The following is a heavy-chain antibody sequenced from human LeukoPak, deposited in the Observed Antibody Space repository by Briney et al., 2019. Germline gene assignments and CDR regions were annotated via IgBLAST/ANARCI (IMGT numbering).Heavy chain of an antibody. CDR3: ARGGGLDV. J-gene: IGHJ6*02. CDR2: INHSGNVN. D-gene: IGHD3-16*01. CDR1: GFTFSSYW. V-gene: IGHV3-7*03. Sequence: LPGGSLRLSCAASGFTFSSYWMNWARQAPGKGLEWVASINHSGNVNYYVDSVKGRFTISRDNAKNSLYLQMSNLRAEVTAVYFCARGGGLDVWGQGATVTVSS.